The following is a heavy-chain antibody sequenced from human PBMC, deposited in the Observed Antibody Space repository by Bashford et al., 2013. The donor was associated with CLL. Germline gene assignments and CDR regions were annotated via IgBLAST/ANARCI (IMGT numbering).Heavy chain of an antibody. CDR3: ARGWWRGSSYYFDN. J-gene: IGHJ4*02. Sequence: ETLSLTCGVSGFSISSGYYWAWIRQPPGKGLEWIGSIYHSGSTYYGPSLKSRVIISVDTSRNEFSLTLTSVTATDTAVYYCARGWWRGSSYYFDNWGQGALVTVSS. CDR1: GFSISSGYY. CDR2: IYHSGST. V-gene: IGHV4-38-2*01. D-gene: IGHD3-3*01.